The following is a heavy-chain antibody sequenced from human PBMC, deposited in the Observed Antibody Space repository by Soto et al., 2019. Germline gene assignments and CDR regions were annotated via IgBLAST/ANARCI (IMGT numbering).Heavy chain of an antibody. Sequence: QVQLVQSGDEVKKPGASVKVSCKASGYIFVNYGIAWVRQAPGQGLEWMGWISPYTGNTHSATKVQGRLTMTTDTSTSTAYMDLGSLTSYDTAVYYCVMVDNYVTPTPQDVWGQGTTVTVSS. CDR2: ISPYTGNT. V-gene: IGHV1-18*01. J-gene: IGHJ6*02. CDR3: VMVDNYVTPTPQDV. CDR1: GYIFVNYG. D-gene: IGHD3-16*01.